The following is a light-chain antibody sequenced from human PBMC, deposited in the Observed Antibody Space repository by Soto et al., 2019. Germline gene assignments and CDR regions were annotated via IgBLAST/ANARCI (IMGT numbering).Light chain of an antibody. Sequence: DIQMTQSPSSVSASVGDTINITCRASQDIKKWLAWYQQKPGKAPKVLIYAASNLESGVSSRFSGSGAGTEFSLTISSLQTEDFATYFCHQASSFPYPFGPGTKVDIK. CDR2: AAS. V-gene: IGKV1-12*01. J-gene: IGKJ3*01. CDR1: QDIKKW. CDR3: HQASSFPYP.